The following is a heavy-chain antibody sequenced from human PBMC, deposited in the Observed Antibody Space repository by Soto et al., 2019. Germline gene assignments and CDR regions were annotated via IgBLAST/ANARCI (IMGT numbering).Heavy chain of an antibody. D-gene: IGHD5-12*01. J-gene: IGHJ4*02. CDR1: GFNFDAYG. V-gene: IGHV3-20*04. Sequence: EVQLVESGGGVVRPGGSLRLSCAASGFNFDAYGMSWVRQAPGKGLEWVSGINWNSNSRGYADSVKGRFTISRDNVQNSLYLEMNSLRAEDTAFYYCRRGISGYDDDFDTWGQGNLVTVSS. CDR3: RRGISGYDDDFDT. CDR2: INWNSNSR.